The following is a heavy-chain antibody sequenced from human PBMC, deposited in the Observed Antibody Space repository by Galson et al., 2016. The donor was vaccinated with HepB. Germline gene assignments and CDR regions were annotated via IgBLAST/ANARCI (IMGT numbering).Heavy chain of an antibody. D-gene: IGHD2-21*02. Sequence: SLRLSCAASGFTFSNYGMHWVRQAPGKGLEWVAVIFYDGSSKFYADSVRARFTISRDNSKNTLYLQMDGLRAEDTAVYYCARGDCGGDCYFSADTFHIWGQGTMVTVSS. J-gene: IGHJ3*02. CDR2: IFYDGSSK. V-gene: IGHV3-33*01. CDR3: ARGDCGGDCYFSADTFHI. CDR1: GFTFSNYG.